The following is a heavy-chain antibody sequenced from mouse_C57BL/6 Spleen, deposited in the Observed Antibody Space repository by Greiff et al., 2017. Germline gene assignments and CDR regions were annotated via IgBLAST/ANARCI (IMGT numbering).Heavy chain of an antibody. Sequence: LVESGASVKIPCKASGYTFTDYNMDWVKQSHGKSLEWIGDINPNNGGTIYNQKFKGKATLTVDKSSSTAYMELRSLTSEDTAVYYCARMGLRQRYFDVWGTGTTVTVSS. CDR3: ARMGLRQRYFDV. J-gene: IGHJ1*03. V-gene: IGHV1-18*01. D-gene: IGHD2-4*01. CDR1: GYTFTDYN. CDR2: INPNNGGT.